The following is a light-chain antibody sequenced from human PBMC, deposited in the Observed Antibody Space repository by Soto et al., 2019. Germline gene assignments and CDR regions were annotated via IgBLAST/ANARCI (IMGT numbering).Light chain of an antibody. Sequence: DIQLTQSPSFLSASVGDRVTITCRASQGINSYFAWYQQKPGKAPKVLIYGASTLHSGVPSRFSGSGSGTEFTLTISSLQPEDFATYYCQQYNGYPYTFGRGTKLEI. CDR2: GAS. CDR3: QQYNGYPYT. J-gene: IGKJ2*01. CDR1: QGINSY. V-gene: IGKV1-9*01.